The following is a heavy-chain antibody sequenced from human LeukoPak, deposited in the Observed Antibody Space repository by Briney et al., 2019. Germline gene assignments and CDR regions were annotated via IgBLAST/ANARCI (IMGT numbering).Heavy chain of an antibody. CDR2: IYYSGST. CDR1: GGSVSSGSYY. CDR3: AGGEWLVLRDLYYFDY. J-gene: IGHJ4*02. V-gene: IGHV4-61*01. Sequence: PSETLSLTCTVSGGSVSSGSYYWSWIRQPPGKGLEWIGYIYYSGSTNYNPSLKSRVTISVDTSKNQFSLKLSSVTAADTAVYYCAGGEWLVLRDLYYFDYWGQGTLVTVSS. D-gene: IGHD6-19*01.